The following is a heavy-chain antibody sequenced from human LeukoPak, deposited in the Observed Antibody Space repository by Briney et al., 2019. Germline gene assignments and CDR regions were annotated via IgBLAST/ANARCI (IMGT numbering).Heavy chain of an antibody. V-gene: IGHV1-46*01. CDR3: ARDRRFSTSLFDY. D-gene: IGHD2-2*01. CDR1: GYTFTSYD. J-gene: IGHJ4*02. Sequence: ASVKVSCKASGYTFTSYDINWVRQATGQGLEWMGIINPSGGSTSYAQKFQGRVTMTRDMSTSTVYMELSSLRSEDTALYYCARDRRFSTSLFDYWGQGTLVTVSS. CDR2: INPSGGST.